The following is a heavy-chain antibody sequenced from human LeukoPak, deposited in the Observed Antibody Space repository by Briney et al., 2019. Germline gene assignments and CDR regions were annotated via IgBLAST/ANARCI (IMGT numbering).Heavy chain of an antibody. CDR3: ARDDYTTSWYWFDP. Sequence: SSETLSLTCTVSGGSISSGDYYWSWIRQPPGKALEWIGYIYYSGSTNYNPSLKSRVTISVDTSKNQFSLKLSSVTAADTAVYYCARDDYTTSWYWFDPWGQGTLVTVSS. CDR2: IYYSGST. CDR1: GGSISSGDYY. D-gene: IGHD4-11*01. V-gene: IGHV4-61*08. J-gene: IGHJ5*02.